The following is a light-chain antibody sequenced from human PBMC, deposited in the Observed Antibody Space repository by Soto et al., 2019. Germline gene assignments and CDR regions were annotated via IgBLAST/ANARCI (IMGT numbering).Light chain of an antibody. CDR1: SSDVGGYNY. Sequence: QSVLTQPASVSGSPGQSITISCTGTSSDVGGYNYVSWYQQNPGKAPKLMIYEVSNRPSGVSNRFSGSKSGNTASLTISGLQAEDEADYYCSSHSTNDILVVFGGGTQLTVL. CDR3: SSHSTNDILVV. V-gene: IGLV2-14*01. CDR2: EVS. J-gene: IGLJ2*01.